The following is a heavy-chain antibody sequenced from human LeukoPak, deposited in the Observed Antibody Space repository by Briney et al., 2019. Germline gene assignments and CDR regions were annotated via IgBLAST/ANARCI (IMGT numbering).Heavy chain of an antibody. V-gene: IGHV3-23*01. CDR1: GFTFSSYA. Sequence: QPGGSLRLSCAASGFTFSSYAMRWVRQAPGKGLEWVSTISSSGGSTYYPDSVKGRFTISRDNSKNTLYLLMNSLRAEDTALYYCAKGKPAAATDYWGQGTLVTVSS. CDR2: ISSSGGST. D-gene: IGHD6-13*01. J-gene: IGHJ4*02. CDR3: AKGKPAAATDY.